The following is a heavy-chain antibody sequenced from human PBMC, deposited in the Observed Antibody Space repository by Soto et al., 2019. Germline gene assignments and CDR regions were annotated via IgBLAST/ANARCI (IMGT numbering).Heavy chain of an antibody. CDR3: VGGRWFD. V-gene: IGHV3-9*01. J-gene: IGHJ4*02. CDR1: GYSFEDYS. Sequence: EVQLVESGGDMVQPGRSLKLSFVGSGYSFEDYSMHWVRQAPGKGLEWVSGISWNGNFTGYADSVKGRFTISRDNAKNALFLQMRSLSLEDTALYYCVGGRWFDWGQGTLVTVSS. CDR2: ISWNGNFT. D-gene: IGHD2-15*01.